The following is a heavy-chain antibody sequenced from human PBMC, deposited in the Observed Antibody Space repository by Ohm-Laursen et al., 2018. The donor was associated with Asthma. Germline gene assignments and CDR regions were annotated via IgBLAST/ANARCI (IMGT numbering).Heavy chain of an antibody. Sequence: SLRLSCAASGFTFSSYAMSWVRQAPGKGLEWVSAISGSGGSTYYADSVKGRFTISRDNSKNTLYLQMNSLRAEDTAVYYCAAQYYDILTGYTLDYWGQGTTVTVSS. J-gene: IGHJ4*02. V-gene: IGHV3-23*01. CDR2: ISGSGGST. CDR1: GFTFSSYA. CDR3: AAQYYDILTGYTLDY. D-gene: IGHD3-9*01.